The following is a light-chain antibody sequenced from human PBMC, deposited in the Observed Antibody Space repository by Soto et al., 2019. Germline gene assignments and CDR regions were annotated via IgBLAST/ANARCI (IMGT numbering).Light chain of an antibody. CDR1: SSNIGSNY. CDR2: RNS. J-gene: IGLJ2*01. Sequence: QSVLTQPPSASGTPGQRVTISCSGSSSNIGSNYVYWYQQLPGTVPQLLIYRNSERPSGVPDRFSGSKSDTSASLAISGLRSEDEADYYCAAWDDSLSGVVFGGGTKPTVL. CDR3: AAWDDSLSGVV. V-gene: IGLV1-47*01.